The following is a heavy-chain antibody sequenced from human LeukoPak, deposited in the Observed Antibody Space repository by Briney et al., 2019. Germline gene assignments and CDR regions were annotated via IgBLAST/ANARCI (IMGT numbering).Heavy chain of an antibody. V-gene: IGHV3-11*06. Sequence: GGSLRLPCAASGFTFSDYYMSWIRQAPGKGLEWVSYISSSSYTNYADSVKGRFTISRDNAKNSLYLQMNSLRAEDTAVYYCARGDSMITFGGVIVIPEYWGQGTLVTVSS. CDR1: GFTFSDYY. CDR3: ARGDSMITFGGVIVIPEY. CDR2: ISSSSYT. J-gene: IGHJ4*02. D-gene: IGHD3-16*02.